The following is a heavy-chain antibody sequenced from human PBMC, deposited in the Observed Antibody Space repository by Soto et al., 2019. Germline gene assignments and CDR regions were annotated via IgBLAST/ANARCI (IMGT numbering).Heavy chain of an antibody. CDR3: ARGHTVWFGELFYYYYYGMDV. Sequence: GASVKVSCKASGYTFTSYDINWVRQATGQGLEWIGWMNPNSGNTGYAQKFQGRVTMTRNTSISTAYMELSSLRSEDTAVYYCARGHTVWFGELFYYYYYGMDVWGQGTTVTVSS. CDR2: MNPNSGNT. J-gene: IGHJ6*02. V-gene: IGHV1-8*01. D-gene: IGHD3-10*01. CDR1: GYTFTSYD.